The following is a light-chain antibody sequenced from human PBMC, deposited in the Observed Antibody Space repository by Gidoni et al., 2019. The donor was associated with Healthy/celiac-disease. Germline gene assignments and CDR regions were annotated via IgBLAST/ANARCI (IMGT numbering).Light chain of an antibody. J-gene: IGKJ3*01. CDR1: ESISDY. Sequence: DIQMTQSPSTLSASVGDRVTITCRASESISDYLAWYQQKPGKAPKLLIYWASSLQSGVPSRFSGSGSGTDFTLTISSLQPDYFATYYCQQFNRLFTFGPGTKVDIK. V-gene: IGKV1-5*03. CDR3: QQFNRLFT. CDR2: WAS.